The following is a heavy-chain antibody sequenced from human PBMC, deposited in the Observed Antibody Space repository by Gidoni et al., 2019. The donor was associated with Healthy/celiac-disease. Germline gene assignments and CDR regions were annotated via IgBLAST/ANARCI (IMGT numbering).Heavy chain of an antibody. CDR1: GFTFTSSA. CDR3: AADSSSWNFDY. CDR2: IVVGSGNT. V-gene: IGHV1-58*01. Sequence: QMQLVQSGPEVKKPGTSVKFSCKASGFTFTSSAVQWVRQARGQRLEWIGWIVVGSGNTNHAQKFQERVTITRDMSTSTADMELSSLRSEDTAVYYCAADSSSWNFDYWGQGTLVTVSS. D-gene: IGHD6-13*01. J-gene: IGHJ4*02.